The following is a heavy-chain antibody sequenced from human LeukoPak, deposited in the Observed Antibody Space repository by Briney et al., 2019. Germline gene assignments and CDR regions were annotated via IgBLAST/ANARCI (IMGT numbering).Heavy chain of an antibody. CDR1: TSR. CDR2: ISAYNGNT. V-gene: IGHV1-18*01. CDR3: ARVSYYDILTGYSLFDY. J-gene: IGHJ4*02. D-gene: IGHD3-9*01. Sequence: VASVKVSCKATSRISWVRQAPGQGLEWMGWISAYNGNTNYAQKLQGRVTMTTDTSTSTAYMELRSLRSDDTAVYYCARVSYYDILTGYSLFDYWGQGTLVTVSS.